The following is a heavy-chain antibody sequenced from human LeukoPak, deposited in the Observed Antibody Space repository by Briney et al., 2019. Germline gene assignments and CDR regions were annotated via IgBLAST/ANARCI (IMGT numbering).Heavy chain of an antibody. J-gene: IGHJ4*02. D-gene: IGHD3-16*01. V-gene: IGHV4-34*01. CDR1: GGSFSGYY. CDR2: INHSGST. Sequence: SETLSLTCAVYGGSFSGYYWSWIRQPPGEGLEWIGEINHSGSTNYNPSLKSRVTISVDTSKNQFSLKLSSVTAADTAVYYCAREGEDYDFDYWGQGTLVTVSS. CDR3: AREGEDYDFDY.